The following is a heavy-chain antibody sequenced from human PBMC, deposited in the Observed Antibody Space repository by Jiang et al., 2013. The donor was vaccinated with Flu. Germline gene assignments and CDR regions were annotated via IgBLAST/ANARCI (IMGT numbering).Heavy chain of an antibody. CDR3: AKHWGH. Sequence: VQLLESGGDLVQPGGSLRLSCAASGFTFSSYDMSWVRQAPGKGLEWVSSISTSGDSTFYAESVRGRFAISRDNSKSTLSLQMNSLRVEDTAVYYCAKHWGHWGQGTLVTVSS. V-gene: IGHV3-23*01. J-gene: IGHJ4*02. CDR1: GFTFSSYD. D-gene: IGHD3-16*01. CDR2: ISTSGDST.